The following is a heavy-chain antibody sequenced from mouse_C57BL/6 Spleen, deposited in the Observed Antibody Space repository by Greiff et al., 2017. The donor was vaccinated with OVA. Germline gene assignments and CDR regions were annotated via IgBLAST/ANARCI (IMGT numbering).Heavy chain of an antibody. V-gene: IGHV2-9-1*01. J-gene: IGHJ4*01. CDR3: ARSPYDYDYAMDY. D-gene: IGHD2-4*01. CDR1: GFSLTSYA. Sequence: QVQLQQSGPGLVAPSQSLSITCTVSGFSLTSYAISWVRQPPGKGLEWLGVIWTGGGTNYNSALKSRLSISKDNSKSQVFLKMNSLQTDDTARYYCARSPYDYDYAMDYWGQGTSVTVSS. CDR2: IWTGGGT.